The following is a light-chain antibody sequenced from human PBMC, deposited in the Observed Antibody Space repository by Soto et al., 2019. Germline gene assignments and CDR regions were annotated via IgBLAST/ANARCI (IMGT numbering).Light chain of an antibody. J-gene: IGLJ1*01. Sequence: QSALTQPASVSGSPGQSITLSCTGTSSDVGSYNLVSWYQQHPGKAPKLMIYEGSKRPSGVSNRFSGSKSGTAASLTISGLQDEDAADYYCCSFAGSNTFVFGTGTKLTVL. V-gene: IGLV2-23*03. CDR1: SSDVGSYNL. CDR2: EGS. CDR3: CSFAGSNTFV.